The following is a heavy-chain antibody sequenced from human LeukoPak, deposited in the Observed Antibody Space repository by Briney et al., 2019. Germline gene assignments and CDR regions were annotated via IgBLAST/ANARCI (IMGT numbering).Heavy chain of an antibody. CDR1: GFTFSSYG. J-gene: IGHJ4*02. D-gene: IGHD6-13*01. Sequence: GRSLRLSCAASGFTFSSYGMHWVRQAPGKGLEWVAVISYDGSNKYYADSVKGRFTISRDNSNSTLYLQMNSLRAEDTAVYYCAKVTYSSSWSRPFDYWGQGTLVTVSS. V-gene: IGHV3-30*18. CDR2: ISYDGSNK. CDR3: AKVTYSSSWSRPFDY.